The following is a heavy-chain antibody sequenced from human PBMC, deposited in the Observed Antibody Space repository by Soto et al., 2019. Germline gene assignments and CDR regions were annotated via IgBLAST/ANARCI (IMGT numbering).Heavy chain of an antibody. D-gene: IGHD3-10*01. J-gene: IGHJ6*02. CDR3: DRTGYGGYYGMDV. Sequence: ESLRRSGTRCVWNVTSYWSGRLRQKPGKGLDWMWIIYPGDSDTRYSPSFQGQVTISADKSISTAYLQWSSLKASDTAMYYCDRTGYGGYYGMDVWGQGTTVTVSS. CDR2: IYPGDSDT. CDR1: VWNVTSYW. V-gene: IGHV5-51*01.